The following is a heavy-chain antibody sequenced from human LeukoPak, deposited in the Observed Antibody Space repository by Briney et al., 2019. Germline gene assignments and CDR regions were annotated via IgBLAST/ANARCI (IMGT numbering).Heavy chain of an antibody. CDR3: ARAGRRITIFGVVEDAFDI. D-gene: IGHD3-3*01. Sequence: ASVKVSCKASGYTFTSYGISWVRQAPGQGLEWMGWISAYNGNTNYAQKLLGRVTMTTDTSTSTAYMELRSLRSGDTAVYYCARAGRRITIFGVVEDAFDIWGQGTMVTVSS. V-gene: IGHV1-18*01. CDR2: ISAYNGNT. J-gene: IGHJ3*02. CDR1: GYTFTSYG.